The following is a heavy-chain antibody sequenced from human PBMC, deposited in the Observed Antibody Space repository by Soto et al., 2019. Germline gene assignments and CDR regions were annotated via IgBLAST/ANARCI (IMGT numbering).Heavy chain of an antibody. CDR2: IWYDGSNK. D-gene: IGHD3-10*01. J-gene: IGHJ5*02. CDR1: GFTFSSYG. CDR3: ARAHTMVRNPRYNWFDP. Sequence: QVQLVESGGGVVQPGRSLRLSCAASGFTFSSYGMHWVRQAPGKGLEWVAVIWYDGSNKYYADSVKGRFTISRDNSKNTLYLQMNSLRAEDTAVYYCARAHTMVRNPRYNWFDPWGQGTLVTVSS. V-gene: IGHV3-33*01.